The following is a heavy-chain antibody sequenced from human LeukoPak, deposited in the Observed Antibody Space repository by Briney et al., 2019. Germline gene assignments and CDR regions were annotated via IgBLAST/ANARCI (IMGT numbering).Heavy chain of an antibody. Sequence: SETLSLTCAVSGGSISSGGYSWSWIRQPPGTGLEWIGYIYHSGSTYYNPSLKSRVTISVDRSKNQFSLKLSSVTAADTAVYYCARVSSGYYRYYFDYWGQGTLVTVSS. J-gene: IGHJ4*02. CDR1: GGSISSGGYS. CDR2: IYHSGST. CDR3: ARVSSGYYRYYFDY. D-gene: IGHD3-22*01. V-gene: IGHV4-30-2*01.